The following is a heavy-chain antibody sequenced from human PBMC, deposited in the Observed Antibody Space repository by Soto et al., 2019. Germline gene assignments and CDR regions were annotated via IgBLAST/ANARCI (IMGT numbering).Heavy chain of an antibody. J-gene: IGHJ6*02. CDR3: TRRGDYRSYYYYGMDV. V-gene: IGHV3-73*01. CDR2: IRSKANSYAT. D-gene: IGHD4-4*01. CDR1: GFTFSGSA. Sequence: EVQLVESGGGLVQPGGSLKLSCAASGFTFSGSAMHWVRQASGKGLEWVGRIRSKANSYATAYAASVKGRFTISRDDSKNTAYLQMDSRKTEDTAVYYCTRRGDYRSYYYYGMDVWGQGTTVTVSS.